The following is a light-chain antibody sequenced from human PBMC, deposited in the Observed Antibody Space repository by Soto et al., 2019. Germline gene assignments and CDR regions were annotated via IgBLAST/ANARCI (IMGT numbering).Light chain of an antibody. J-gene: IGLJ2*01. CDR2: GNS. CDR1: SSNIGAGYD. V-gene: IGLV1-40*01. Sequence: QPVLTQPPSVSGAPGQRVTISCTGSSSNIGAGYDVHWYQQLPGTAPKFLIYGNSNRPSGVPDRFSGSKSGTSASLAITGLQAEDEADYYCQSYDIRLSGWVFGGGTQLTVL. CDR3: QSYDIRLSGWV.